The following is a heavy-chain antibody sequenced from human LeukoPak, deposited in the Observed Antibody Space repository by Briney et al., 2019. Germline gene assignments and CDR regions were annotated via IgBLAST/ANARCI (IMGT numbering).Heavy chain of an antibody. J-gene: IGHJ4*02. V-gene: IGHV3-21*01. CDR2: ISSTSSYI. CDR3: ARSREVDY. Sequence: KPGGSLRLSCAASGFTFSSYTINCVRQAPGKGLEWVSSISSTSSYIDYADSVKGRFTISRDNAKNSLYLQMNSLRAEDTAVYYCARSREVDYWGQGTLVTVSS. CDR1: GFTFSSYT.